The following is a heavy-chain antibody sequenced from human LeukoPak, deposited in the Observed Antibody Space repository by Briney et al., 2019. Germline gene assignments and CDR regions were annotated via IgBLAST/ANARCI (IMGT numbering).Heavy chain of an antibody. D-gene: IGHD6-25*01. CDR2: IDTAGYT. Sequence: GGSLRLSCAASEFTFSSYDMHWVRQGTGKGLEWVSAIDTAGYTYYPGSVKGRFTISRENAKNSLYLQMNSLRAGDTAVYYCVRVAAAGKGFDYWGQGTLVTVSS. CDR3: VRVAAAGKGFDY. J-gene: IGHJ4*02. V-gene: IGHV3-13*01. CDR1: EFTFSSYD.